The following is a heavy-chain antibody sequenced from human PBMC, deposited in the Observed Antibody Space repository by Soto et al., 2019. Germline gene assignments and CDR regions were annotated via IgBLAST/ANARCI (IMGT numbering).Heavy chain of an antibody. D-gene: IGHD3-10*01. CDR2: IYYSGST. V-gene: IGHV4-59*08. J-gene: IGHJ6*03. Sequence: SETLSLTCTVSGGSISSYYWSWIRQPPGKGLEWIGYIYYSGSTNYNPSLKSRVTISVDTSKNQFSLKLSSVTAADTAVYYCARLRYYYGSGSYYKSRLYYYYYMDVWGKGTTVTVSS. CDR1: GGSISSYY. CDR3: ARLRYYYGSGSYYKSRLYYYYYMDV.